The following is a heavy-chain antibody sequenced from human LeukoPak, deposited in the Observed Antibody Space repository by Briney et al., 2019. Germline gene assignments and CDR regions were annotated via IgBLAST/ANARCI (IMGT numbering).Heavy chain of an antibody. Sequence: ASVTVSCKASGYSFTSHYMHWVRQAPGQGLEWLGLINPSGSSTLYAQKSQGRVTMTRDMSTTTDYMELSSLRSEDTAVYYCARDNSVGDVAGWFDPWGQGTLVTVSS. CDR2: INPSGSST. V-gene: IGHV1-46*01. CDR1: GYSFTSHY. J-gene: IGHJ5*02. D-gene: IGHD1-26*01. CDR3: ARDNSVGDVAGWFDP.